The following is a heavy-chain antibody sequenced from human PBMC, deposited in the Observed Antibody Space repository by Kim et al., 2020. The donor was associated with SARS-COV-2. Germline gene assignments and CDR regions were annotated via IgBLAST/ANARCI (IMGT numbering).Heavy chain of an antibody. CDR3: ARVLPYFDWFFDY. D-gene: IGHD3-9*01. J-gene: IGHJ4*02. V-gene: IGHV1-18*01. Sequence: NAAQQLQGRVTMTTATSTSTASMELRSLRSDDTAVYYCARVLPYFDWFFDYWGQGTLVTVSS.